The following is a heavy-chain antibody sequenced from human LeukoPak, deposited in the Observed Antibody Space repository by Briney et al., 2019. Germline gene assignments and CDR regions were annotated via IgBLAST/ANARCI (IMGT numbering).Heavy chain of an antibody. CDR1: GLTFNRHG. Sequence: GVSERLLCAAWGLTFNRHGMIWARQASGKALVGVTANSGSCGSTYYADSVKGRFTISRDNSKNALYLQMNSLRAEDTAVYYCAKDQGSGSGSYSWGYFDYWGQGTLVTVSS. J-gene: IGHJ4*02. V-gene: IGHV3-23*01. CDR3: AKDQGSGSGSYSWGYFDY. D-gene: IGHD3-10*01. CDR2: NSGSCGST.